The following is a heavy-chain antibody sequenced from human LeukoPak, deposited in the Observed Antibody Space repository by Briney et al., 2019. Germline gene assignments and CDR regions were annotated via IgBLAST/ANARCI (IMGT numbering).Heavy chain of an antibody. J-gene: IGHJ4*02. CDR3: AKDPHGQRLALTLNYYFDY. V-gene: IGHV3-30*18. D-gene: IGHD6-19*01. Sequence: PGGSLRLSCAASGFTFSSYGMHWVHQAPGKGLEWVAVISYDGSNKYYADSVKGRFTISRDNSKNTLYLQMNSLRAEDTAVYYCAKDPHGQRLALTLNYYFDYWGQGTLVTVSS. CDR1: GFTFSSYG. CDR2: ISYDGSNK.